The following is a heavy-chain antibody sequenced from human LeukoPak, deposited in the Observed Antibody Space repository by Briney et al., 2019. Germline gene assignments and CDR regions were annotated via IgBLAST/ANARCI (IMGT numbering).Heavy chain of an antibody. CDR2: IYPGDSDT. CDR1: GYSFTSNW. D-gene: IGHD6-13*01. CDR3: ARHRAAAEGGALDY. J-gene: IGHJ4*02. Sequence: TGESLKISCKGSGYSFTSNWIGWVRQMPGKGLEWMGIIYPGDSDTRYSPSFQGQVTISADKSISAAYLQWSSLKASDNAMYYCARHRAAAEGGALDYWGQGTLVTVSS. V-gene: IGHV5-51*01.